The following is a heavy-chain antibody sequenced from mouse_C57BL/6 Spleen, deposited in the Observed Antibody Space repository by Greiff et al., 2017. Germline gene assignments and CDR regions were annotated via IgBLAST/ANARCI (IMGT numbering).Heavy chain of an antibody. J-gene: IGHJ4*01. Sequence: EVMLVESGGGLVKPGGSLKLSCAASGSTFSSYAMSWVRQTPEKRLEWVATISDGGSYTYYPDNVKGRFTISRDNAKNNLYLQMSHLKTEDTAMYYCARDYYGNLYAMDYWGQGTSVTVSS. D-gene: IGHD2-1*01. CDR3: ARDYYGNLYAMDY. CDR1: GSTFSSYA. CDR2: ISDGGSYT. V-gene: IGHV5-4*01.